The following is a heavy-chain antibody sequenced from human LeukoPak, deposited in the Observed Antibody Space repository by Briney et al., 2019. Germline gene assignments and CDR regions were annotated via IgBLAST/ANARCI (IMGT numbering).Heavy chain of an antibody. CDR2: IYYNGNT. CDR3: ARAYWFQWLLLRKGDAFDI. V-gene: IGHV4-59*12. Sequence: PSETLSLTCSVSDGSINSYYWNWIRRPPGKGLEWIGYIYYNGNTNYSPSLKSRVTISVDTSKNQFSLKLSSVTAADTAVYYCARAYWFQWLLLRKGDAFDIWGQGTMVTVSS. D-gene: IGHD3-22*01. CDR1: DGSINSYY. J-gene: IGHJ3*02.